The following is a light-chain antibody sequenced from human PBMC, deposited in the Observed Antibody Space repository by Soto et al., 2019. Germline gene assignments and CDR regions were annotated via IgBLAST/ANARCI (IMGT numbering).Light chain of an antibody. Sequence: QLVLTQSPSASASLGDSVKLTCTLSSGHSSYAIAWHQQQPEKGPRYLMIVNSDGSHSRGDGIPDRFSGARSGAERYLTISSLQSEDEADYYCQTWGTGIQVFGGGTQLTVL. CDR3: QTWGTGIQV. V-gene: IGLV4-69*01. CDR1: SGHSSYA. CDR2: VNSDGSH. J-gene: IGLJ2*01.